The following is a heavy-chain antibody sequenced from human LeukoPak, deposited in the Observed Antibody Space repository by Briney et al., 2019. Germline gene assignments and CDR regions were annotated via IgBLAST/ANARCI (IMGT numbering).Heavy chain of an antibody. CDR1: GGSITSHY. V-gene: IGHV4-59*11. J-gene: IGHJ3*02. CDR2: IYYSGST. CDR3: AAGRTDFGVVIGAFDI. D-gene: IGHD3-3*01. Sequence: SETLSLTCTVSGGSITSHYRSWIRQPPGQGLEWIGYIYYSGSTNYNPSLKSRVTMSVDTSKNLLSLKVTSVTTADTAVYYCAAGRTDFGVVIGAFDIWGQGTRVTVSS.